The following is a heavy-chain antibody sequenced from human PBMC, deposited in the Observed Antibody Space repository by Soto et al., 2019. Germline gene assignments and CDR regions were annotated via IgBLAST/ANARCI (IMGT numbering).Heavy chain of an antibody. CDR1: GYPFTTFW. D-gene: IGHD2-2*01. Sequence: PGESMKVSCTGFGYPFTTFWSSWVRQMPWKGLEWMGRIDPGDTYATYSPAFQGHVTISADKATSTAYLQWSSLKASDTAMYYCARIYCTTTTCDSWFDLWGQRTLFTVPQ. CDR2: IDPGDTYA. J-gene: IGHJ5*02. V-gene: IGHV5-10-1*01. CDR3: ARIYCTTTTCDSWFDL.